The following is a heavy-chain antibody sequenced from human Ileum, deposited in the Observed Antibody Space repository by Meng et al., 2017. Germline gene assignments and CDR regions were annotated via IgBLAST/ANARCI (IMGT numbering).Heavy chain of an antibody. CDR3: AGGGGGYQSEYFDY. CDR1: GFTFSDYY. J-gene: IGHJ4*02. Sequence: PGEAWGRVGYPGGSLGPSWAASGFTFSDYYMSWARQAPGKGLEWVSDMSSSGSTMNYADSVKGRFTVSRDNAMNSLYLQMNSLRAEDTAVYYCAGGGGGYQSEYFDYWGQGTLVTVSS. V-gene: IGHV3-11*04. CDR2: MSSSGSTM. D-gene: IGHD5-12*01.